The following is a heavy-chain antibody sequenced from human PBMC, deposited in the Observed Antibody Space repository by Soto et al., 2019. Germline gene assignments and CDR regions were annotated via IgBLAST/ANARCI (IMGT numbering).Heavy chain of an antibody. J-gene: IGHJ6*02. CDR3: TRKTPPTGMEV. CDR2: IGSGGDT. CDR1: GFTLSSYD. Sequence: EVQLVESGGGLVQPGGSLRLSCAASGFTLSSYDIHWVRQATGEGLAWVSGIGSGGDTHYADSVKGRFIISREDGKNSXXXXXXXXXVXXXXVXXCTRKTPPTGMEVWGQGATVTVSS. V-gene: IGHV3-13*01. D-gene: IGHD2-8*01.